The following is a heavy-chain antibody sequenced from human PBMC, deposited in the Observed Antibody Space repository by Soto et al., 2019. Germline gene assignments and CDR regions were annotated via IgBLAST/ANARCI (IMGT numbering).Heavy chain of an antibody. CDR1: GCSLIDYW. J-gene: IGHJ4*01. D-gene: IGHD6-19*01. CDR3: VRAPEQRPIDF. V-gene: IGHV3-74*03. Sequence: GGALQLSCACTGCSLIDYWLRLVRQVPRKGLLLGSRIRVDGRDTTYADSVKGRFTISRHNAKNPRYLQMYALRAEHTAVYCCVRAPEQRPIDFWGQGSLGTVSS. CDR2: IRVDGRDT.